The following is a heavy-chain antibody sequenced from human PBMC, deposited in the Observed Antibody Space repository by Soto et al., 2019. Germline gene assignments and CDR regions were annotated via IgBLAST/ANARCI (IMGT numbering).Heavy chain of an antibody. D-gene: IGHD6-13*01. J-gene: IGHJ4*02. CDR2: ISYDGSNK. CDR3: AKDQGSSWYSEELIFDY. CDR1: GFTFSSYG. V-gene: IGHV3-30*18. Sequence: GGSLRLSCAASGFTFSSYGMHWVRQAPGKGLEWVAVISYDGSNKYYADSVKGRFTISRDNSKNTLYLQMNSLRAEDTAVYYCAKDQGSSWYSEELIFDYWGQGTLVTVSS.